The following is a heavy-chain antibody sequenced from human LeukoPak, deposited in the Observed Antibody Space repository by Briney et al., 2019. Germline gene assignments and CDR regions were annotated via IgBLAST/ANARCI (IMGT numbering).Heavy chain of an antibody. CDR3: ARGGGIVVVPAAIRPYRYNWFDP. CDR2: INHSGST. CDR1: GGSFSGYY. D-gene: IGHD2-2*01. Sequence: PSETLSLTCAVYGGSFSGYYWSWIRQPPGKVLEWIGEINHSGSTNYNPSLKSRVTISVDTSKNQFSLKLSSLTAADTAVYYCARGGGIVVVPAAIRPYRYNWFDPWGQGTLVTVSS. V-gene: IGHV4-34*01. J-gene: IGHJ5*02.